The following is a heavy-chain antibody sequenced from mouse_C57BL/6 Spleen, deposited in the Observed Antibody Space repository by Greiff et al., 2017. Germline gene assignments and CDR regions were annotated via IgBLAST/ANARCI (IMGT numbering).Heavy chain of an antibody. CDR2: IYPGSGNT. V-gene: IGHV1-76*01. J-gene: IGHJ2*01. Sequence: QVQLQQSGAELVRPGASVKLSCKASGYTFTDYYINWVKQRPGQGLEWIARIYPGSGNTYYNEKFKGKATLTAEKSSSTAYMQLSSLTSEDSAVYFCAREGAEYYFDYWGQGTTLTVSS. CDR3: AREGAEYYFDY. CDR1: GYTFTDYY.